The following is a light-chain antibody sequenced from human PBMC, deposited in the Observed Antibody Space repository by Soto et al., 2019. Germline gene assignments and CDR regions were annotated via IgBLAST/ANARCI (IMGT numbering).Light chain of an antibody. CDR1: QSISTS. CDR2: GAS. Sequence: DIQMTPSPSPPSASVGDKVTLTFRTSQSISTSLNWYQQKAGKAPKLLIYGASTLQSGVPSRFSGSGSGTEFTLTISSLQPDDFATYYCQHYNSYSEASGQGTKVDIK. J-gene: IGKJ1*01. CDR3: QHYNSYSEA. V-gene: IGKV1-5*01.